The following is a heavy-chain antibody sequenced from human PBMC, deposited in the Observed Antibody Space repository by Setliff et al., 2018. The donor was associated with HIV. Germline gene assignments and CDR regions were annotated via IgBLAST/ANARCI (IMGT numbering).Heavy chain of an antibody. CDR1: GVSMSSHY. Sequence: PSETLSLTCNVSGVSMSSHYWSWIRQAPGQPPNKGLEWIGNIYYSGTTNYNPSLKSRVTISVDTSKNQFSLNLISVTAADTAVYYCARQGNIVVVTSFDYWGQGTLVTVSS. J-gene: IGHJ4*02. CDR3: ARQGNIVVVTSFDY. CDR2: IYYSGTT. D-gene: IGHD2-21*02. V-gene: IGHV4-59*08.